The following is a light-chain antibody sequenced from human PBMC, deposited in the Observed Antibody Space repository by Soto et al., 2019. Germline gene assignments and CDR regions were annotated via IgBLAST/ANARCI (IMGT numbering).Light chain of an antibody. CDR2: SAS. V-gene: IGKV1-39*01. CDR3: QQSFSTPT. J-gene: IGKJ5*01. Sequence: QMTQSPSSLSTSVGDRVTITCRASQRINIYLNWYRQKPGKAPELLIYSASNLQSGVPSRFSGSGSGTDFTLTISSLQPEEFATYYCQQSFSTPTFGQGTRLEIK. CDR1: QRINIY.